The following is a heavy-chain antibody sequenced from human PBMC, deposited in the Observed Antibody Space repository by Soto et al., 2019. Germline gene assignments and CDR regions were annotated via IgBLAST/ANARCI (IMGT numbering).Heavy chain of an antibody. CDR2: ISGSGGST. D-gene: IGHD3-9*01. CDR3: AKGYYDILTGYYIRYYYYYMDV. CDR1: GFTFSSYA. Sequence: GSLRLSCAASGFTFSSYAMSWVRQAPGKGLEWVSAISGSGGSTYYADSVKGRFTISRDNSKNTLYLQMNSLRAEDTAVYYCAKGYYDILTGYYIRYYYYYMDVWGKGTTVTVSS. V-gene: IGHV3-23*01. J-gene: IGHJ6*03.